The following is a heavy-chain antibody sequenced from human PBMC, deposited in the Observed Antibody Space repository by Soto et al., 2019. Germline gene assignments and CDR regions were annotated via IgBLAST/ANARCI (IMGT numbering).Heavy chain of an antibody. CDR2: IYYSGST. Sequence: SETLSLTCTVSGGSISSYYWSWIRQPPGKGLEWIGYIYYSGSTNYNPSLKSRVTISVDTSKNQFSLKLSSVTAADTAVYYCARGDIVATIYYYYYYMDVWGKGTTVTVSS. CDR3: ARGDIVATIYYYYYYMDV. J-gene: IGHJ6*03. CDR1: GGSISSYY. D-gene: IGHD5-12*01. V-gene: IGHV4-59*01.